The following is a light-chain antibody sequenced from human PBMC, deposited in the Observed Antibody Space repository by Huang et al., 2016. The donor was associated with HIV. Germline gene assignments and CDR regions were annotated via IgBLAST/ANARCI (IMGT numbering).Light chain of an antibody. Sequence: EIVLTQSPATLSLSPGERATLSCRASQSVSSYLVWYQQKPGQAPRLLSYDASNRATGLPARFRGSGSGTDFTLTISSLEPEDFAVYYCQQRSNWPLTFGGGTKVEIK. CDR3: QQRSNWPLT. J-gene: IGKJ4*01. CDR1: QSVSSY. CDR2: DAS. V-gene: IGKV3-11*01.